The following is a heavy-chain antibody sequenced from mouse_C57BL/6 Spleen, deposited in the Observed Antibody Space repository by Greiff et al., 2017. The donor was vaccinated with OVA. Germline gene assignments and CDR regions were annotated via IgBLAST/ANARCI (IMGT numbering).Heavy chain of an antibody. Sequence: VQLQQPGAELVKPGASVKLSCKASGYTFTSYWMQWVKQRPGQGLEWIGEIDPSDSYTNYNQKFKGKATLTVDTSSSTAYMQLSSLTSEDSAVYDCAREFDYWGQGTTLTVSS. CDR2: IDPSDSYT. CDR3: AREFDY. V-gene: IGHV1-50*01. CDR1: GYTFTSYW. J-gene: IGHJ2*01.